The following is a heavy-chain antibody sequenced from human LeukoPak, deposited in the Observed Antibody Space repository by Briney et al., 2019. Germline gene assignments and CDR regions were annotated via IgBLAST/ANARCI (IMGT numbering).Heavy chain of an antibody. J-gene: IGHJ4*02. CDR3: ATTWGSSGSFDY. CDR1: GFTFSSYA. Sequence: GGSLRLSCAASGFTFSSYAMSWVRQAPGKGLEWVSAISGSGGSTYYADSVKGWFTISRDNSKNTLYLQMNSLRAEDTAVYYCATTWGSSGSFDYWGQGTLVTVSS. CDR2: ISGSGGST. V-gene: IGHV3-23*01. D-gene: IGHD6-19*01.